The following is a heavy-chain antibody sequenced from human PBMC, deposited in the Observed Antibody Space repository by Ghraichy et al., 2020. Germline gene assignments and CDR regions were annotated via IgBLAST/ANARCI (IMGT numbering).Heavy chain of an antibody. CDR2: INPNSGGT. CDR1: GYTFTGYY. J-gene: IGHJ4*02. V-gene: IGHV1-2*02. Sequence: ASVKVSCKASGYTFTGYYIHWVRQAPGQGLEWMGWINPNSGGTNYAQKFQGRVTMTRDTSISTAYMELSRLRSDDTAVYYCARDLFPLTGTPTSFDYWGQGTLVTVSS. CDR3: ARDLFPLTGTPTSFDY. D-gene: IGHD1-7*01.